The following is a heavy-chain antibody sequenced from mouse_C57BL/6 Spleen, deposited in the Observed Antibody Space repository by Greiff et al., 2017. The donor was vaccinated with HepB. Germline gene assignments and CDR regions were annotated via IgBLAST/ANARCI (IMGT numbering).Heavy chain of an antibody. J-gene: IGHJ3*01. CDR2: IYPGSGST. V-gene: IGHV1-55*01. Sequence: QVQLQQPGAELVKPGASVKMSCKASGYTFTSYWITWVKQRPGQGLEWIGDIYPGSGSTNYNEKFKSKATLTVDTSSSTAYMQLSSLTSEDSAVYYCARRGPHDYDAWFAYWGQGTLVTVSA. CDR3: ARRGPHDYDAWFAY. D-gene: IGHD2-4*01. CDR1: GYTFTSYW.